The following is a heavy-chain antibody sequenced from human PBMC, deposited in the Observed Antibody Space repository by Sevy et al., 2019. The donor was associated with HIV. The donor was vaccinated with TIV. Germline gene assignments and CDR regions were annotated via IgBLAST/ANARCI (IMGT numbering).Heavy chain of an antibody. CDR2: IYSGGST. D-gene: IGHD1-26*01. CDR3: ARVGGSWDFDY. J-gene: IGHJ4*02. CDR1: EFTVSSNY. V-gene: IGHV3-53*01. Sequence: GGSLRLSCAASEFTVSSNYISWVRQAPGKGLEWVSVIYSGGSTYYADSVKGRFTISRDNSKNTLYLQMNSLRAEDTAVYYCARVGGSWDFDYWGQGTLVTVSS.